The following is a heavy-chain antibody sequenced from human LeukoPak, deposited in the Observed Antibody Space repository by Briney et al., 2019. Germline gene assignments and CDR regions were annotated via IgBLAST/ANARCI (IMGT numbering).Heavy chain of an antibody. CDR1: VGSISGYY. V-gene: IGHV4-4*09. J-gene: IGHJ4*02. D-gene: IGHD6-19*01. CDR2: IYSSGST. CDR3: ARRAVAENYFDY. Sequence: SETLSLTCTVSVGSISGYYWSWIRQPPGKGLEWIGYIYSSGSTTYNSSLKSRVTISVDTSKNQISLKLSSVTAADTAVYYCARRAVAENYFDYWGQGTLVTVSS.